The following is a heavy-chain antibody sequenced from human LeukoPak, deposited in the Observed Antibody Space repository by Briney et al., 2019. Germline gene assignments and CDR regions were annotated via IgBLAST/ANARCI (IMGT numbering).Heavy chain of an antibody. CDR2: IYTSGST. V-gene: IGHV4-4*07. CDR1: GGSISSHY. J-gene: IGHJ4*02. Sequence: SETLSLTCTVPGGSISSHYWSWIRQPAGKGLEWIGRIYTSGSTNYNPSLKSRVTMSVDTSKNQFSLKLSSVTAADTAVYYCAREKRCSSTSCYGIDYWGQGTLVTVSS. CDR3: AREKRCSSTSCYGIDY. D-gene: IGHD2-2*01.